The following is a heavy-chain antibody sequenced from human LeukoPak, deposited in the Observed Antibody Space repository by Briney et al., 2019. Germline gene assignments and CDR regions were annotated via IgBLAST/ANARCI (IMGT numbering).Heavy chain of an antibody. CDR1: GYTFTGYY. Sequence: ASVKVSCKASGYTFTGYYMHWVRQAPGQGLEWMGWINPNSGGTNYAQKFQGRVTMTRDTSISTAYMELSRLRSDDTAVYYCAITYYYDSSGYGDAFDIWGQGTMVTVSS. CDR2: INPNSGGT. J-gene: IGHJ3*02. CDR3: AITYYYDSSGYGDAFDI. D-gene: IGHD3-22*01. V-gene: IGHV1-2*02.